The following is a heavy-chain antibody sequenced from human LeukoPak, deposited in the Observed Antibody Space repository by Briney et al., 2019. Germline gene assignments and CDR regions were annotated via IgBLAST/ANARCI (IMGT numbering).Heavy chain of an antibody. D-gene: IGHD1-14*01. CDR3: ATENPSSSDASALDF. CDR2: VDPKAGGT. Sequence: ASVKVSCKVSGYTLTELSIHWVRQAPGKGLEWMGGVDPKAGGTIYVEKFQGRVTMTGDTPTDTAYLELRSLRSEDTAVYYCATENPSSSDASALDFWGQGTLVIVS. CDR1: GYTLTELS. V-gene: IGHV1-24*01. J-gene: IGHJ4*02.